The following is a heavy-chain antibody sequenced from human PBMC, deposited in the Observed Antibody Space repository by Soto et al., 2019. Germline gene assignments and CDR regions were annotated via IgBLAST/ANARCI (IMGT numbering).Heavy chain of an antibody. Sequence: SVKVSCKASGGVFNAYSITWARQAPGQGLEWMGGIIPFFGTPNYAQRFQGRVTFTADESTTTGYMDLSSLRSDGTAVYYCARGESCRGGSCLLDFWGQGTLVTVSS. J-gene: IGHJ4*02. D-gene: IGHD3-10*01. V-gene: IGHV1-69*13. CDR3: ARGESCRGGSCLLDF. CDR2: IIPFFGTP. CDR1: GGVFNAYS.